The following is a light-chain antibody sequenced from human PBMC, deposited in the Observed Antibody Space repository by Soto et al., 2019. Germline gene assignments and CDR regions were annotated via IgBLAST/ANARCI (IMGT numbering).Light chain of an antibody. V-gene: IGLV2-14*01. CDR3: SSYTSSRIDYV. Sequence: QSALTQPASVSGSPGQASTISCTGTSSDVGGYNYVPWYQQHPGKAPKLMIYEVSNRPSVVYNRFSGSKAGNTASLTISGLHAEDEADYYCSSYTSSRIDYVFGTGTKLTVL. CDR2: EVS. J-gene: IGLJ1*01. CDR1: SSDVGGYNY.